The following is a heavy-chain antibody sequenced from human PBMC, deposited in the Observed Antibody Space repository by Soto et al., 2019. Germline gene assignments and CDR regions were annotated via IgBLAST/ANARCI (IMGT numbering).Heavy chain of an antibody. Sequence: PSETLSLTCTVSGGSISSGGYYWSWIRQHPGKGLEWIGYIYYSGSTYYNPSLKSRVTISVDTSKNQFSLKLSSVTAADTAVYYCARGYCSSTSCYLAWFDPWGQGTLVTVSS. CDR1: GGSISSGGYY. V-gene: IGHV4-31*03. CDR3: ARGYCSSTSCYLAWFDP. D-gene: IGHD2-2*01. CDR2: IYYSGST. J-gene: IGHJ5*02.